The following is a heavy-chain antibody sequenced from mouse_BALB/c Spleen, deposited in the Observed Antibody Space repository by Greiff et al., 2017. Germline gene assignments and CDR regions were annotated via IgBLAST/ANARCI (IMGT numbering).Heavy chain of an antibody. J-gene: IGHJ4*01. CDR1: GYTFTSYW. V-gene: IGHV1-7*01. CDR3: ARSHYGLYYAMDY. D-gene: IGHD1-1*02. Sequence: VKLQESGAELAKPGASVKMSCKASGYTFTSYWMHWVKQRPGQGLEWIGYINPSTGYTEYNQKFKDKATLTADKSSSTAYMQLSSLTSEDSAVYYCARSHYGLYYAMDYWGQGTSVTVSS. CDR2: INPSTGYT.